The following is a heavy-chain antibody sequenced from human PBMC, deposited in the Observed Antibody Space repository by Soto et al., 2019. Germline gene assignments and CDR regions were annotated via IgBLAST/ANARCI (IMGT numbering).Heavy chain of an antibody. CDR1: RFTFSTYE. D-gene: IGHD2-2*01. CDR2: ISSSGNTV. Sequence: GGSLRLSCAASRFTFSTYEMIWVRQAPGKGLEWVSYISSSGNTVYYADSVKGRFTISRDNTRNPLYLQMNSLRDEDTALYYCVRYCSSTLCNGVATRTFDYWGQGTLVTVSS. V-gene: IGHV3-48*03. CDR3: VRYCSSTLCNGVATRTFDY. J-gene: IGHJ4*02.